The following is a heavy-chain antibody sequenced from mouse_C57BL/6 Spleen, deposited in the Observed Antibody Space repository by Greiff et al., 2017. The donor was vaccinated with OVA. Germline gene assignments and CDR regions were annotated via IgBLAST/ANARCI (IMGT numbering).Heavy chain of an antibody. Sequence: QVQLQQPGAELVRPGTSVKLSCKASGYTFTDYYINWVKQRPGQGLEWIARIYPGSGNTYYNEKFKGKATLTAEKSSSTAYMQLSSLTSEDSAVYFCARGTTVVATDYWGQGTTLPVSS. J-gene: IGHJ2*01. CDR2: IYPGSGNT. CDR3: ARGTTVVATDY. CDR1: GYTFTDYY. D-gene: IGHD1-1*01. V-gene: IGHV1-76*01.